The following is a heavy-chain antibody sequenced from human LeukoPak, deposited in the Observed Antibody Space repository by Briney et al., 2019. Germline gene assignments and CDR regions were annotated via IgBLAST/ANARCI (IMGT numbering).Heavy chain of an antibody. V-gene: IGHV4-59*01. J-gene: IGHJ4*02. D-gene: IGHD2-8*01. Sequence: SETLSLTCTVSGGSISSYYWSWIRQPPGKGLEWIGYIYYSGSTNYNPSLKSRVTISVDTSKNQFSLKLSSVTAAATAVYYCARDGTRGVGYYYWGQGTLVTVSS. CDR2: IYYSGST. CDR3: ARDGTRGVGYYY. CDR1: GGSISSYY.